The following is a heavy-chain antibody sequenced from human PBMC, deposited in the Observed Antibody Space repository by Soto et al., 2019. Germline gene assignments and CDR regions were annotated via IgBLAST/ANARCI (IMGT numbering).Heavy chain of an antibody. CDR1: GFTFSEAW. Sequence: EVQLVESGGGLVKPGGSLRLSCAVSGFTFSEAWMNWVRQAPGKGLEWVGRIKSKAGGGTIDYAAPVKGRLTISRDDSKDTLYLQINSLKTEDTGVYYFTTDGNFGGVVVAFHLWGQGTMLTVSS. V-gene: IGHV3-15*07. D-gene: IGHD3-10*01. J-gene: IGHJ3*01. CDR3: TTDGNFGGVVVAFHL. CDR2: IKSKAGGGTI.